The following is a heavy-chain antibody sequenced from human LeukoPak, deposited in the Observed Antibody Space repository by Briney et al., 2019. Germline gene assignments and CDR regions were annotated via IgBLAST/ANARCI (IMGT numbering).Heavy chain of an antibody. CDR1: GGSFSGYY. CDR2: INHSRST. V-gene: IGHV4-34*01. J-gene: IGHJ4*02. CDR3: ARQPYYDSSVYYFDY. Sequence: SETLSLTCAVYGGSFSGYYWSWIRQPPGKGLEWIGEINHSRSTNYNPSLKSRVTISVDTSKNQFSLKLSSVTAADTAVYYCARQPYYDSSVYYFDYWGQGTLVTVSS. D-gene: IGHD3-22*01.